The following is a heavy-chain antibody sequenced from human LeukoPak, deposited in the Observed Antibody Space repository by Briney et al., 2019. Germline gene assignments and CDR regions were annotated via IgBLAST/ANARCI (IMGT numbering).Heavy chain of an antibody. Sequence: GGSLRLSCAASGFTFSSYAMSWVRQAPGKGLERGSAISGSGGSTYYADSVKGRFTISRDNSKNTLYLQMNNLRAEDTAVYYCVKVLVRVPAAIPQSAFDIWGQGTMVTVSS. CDR2: ISGSGGST. CDR1: GFTFSSYA. V-gene: IGHV3-23*01. J-gene: IGHJ3*02. CDR3: VKVLVRVPAAIPQSAFDI. D-gene: IGHD2-2*02.